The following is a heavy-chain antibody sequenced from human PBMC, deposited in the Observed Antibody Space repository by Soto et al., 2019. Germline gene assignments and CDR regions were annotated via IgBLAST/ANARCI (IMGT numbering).Heavy chain of an antibody. CDR3: AKVMATIPLPNY. CDR1: GFTFSSYS. Sequence: GGSLRLSCVVSGFTFSSYSMNWVRQAPGTGLEWVSAISGSGGSTYYADSVKGRFTISRDNSKNTLYLQMNSLRAEDTAVYYCAKVMATIPLPNYWGQGTLVTVSS. V-gene: IGHV3-23*01. CDR2: ISGSGGST. J-gene: IGHJ4*02. D-gene: IGHD5-12*01.